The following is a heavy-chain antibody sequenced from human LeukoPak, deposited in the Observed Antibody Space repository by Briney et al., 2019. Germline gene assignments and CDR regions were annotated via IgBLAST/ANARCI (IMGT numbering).Heavy chain of an antibody. D-gene: IGHD6-6*01. J-gene: IGHJ5*02. CDR3: ARVRVAARPFNWFDP. CDR2: INHSGST. Sequence: SETLSLTCAVYGGSISGYYWAWIHQPPGKGLEWIGEINHSGSTNYKPSLKSRVTISVDTSKNHFSLNLSSVTAADTAVYYCARVRVAARPFNWFDPWGQGALVTVSS. CDR1: GGSISGYY. V-gene: IGHV4-34*01.